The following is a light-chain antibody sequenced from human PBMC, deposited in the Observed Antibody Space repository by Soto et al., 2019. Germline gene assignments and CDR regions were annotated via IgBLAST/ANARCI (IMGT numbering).Light chain of an antibody. Sequence: DIQMTQSPSTLSASVGDRVTITCRASQSISGWLAWYQQKPGEAPKLLIYDASTLESGVPSRFSGTGSETQFTLTISSLQPEDFATYYCQQHYTYSWTFGQGTKLEI. CDR2: DAS. CDR3: QQHYTYSWT. J-gene: IGKJ1*01. V-gene: IGKV1-5*01. CDR1: QSISGW.